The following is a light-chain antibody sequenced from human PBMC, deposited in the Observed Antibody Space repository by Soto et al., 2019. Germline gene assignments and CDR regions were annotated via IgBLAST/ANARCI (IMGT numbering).Light chain of an antibody. CDR3: SLYSTKSTSV. CDR1: TLDVSGLHY. CDR2: EVD. J-gene: IGLJ3*02. Sequence: QSALTQPASVSGSLGQSRTISCTRSTLDVSGLHYVSWYQQHPGKAPKLMIYEVDHRPAGVSNRFSGSKAGNTASLPVSVFQTDDEADYYCSLYSTKSTSVFGGGTQVTVL. V-gene: IGLV2-14*03.